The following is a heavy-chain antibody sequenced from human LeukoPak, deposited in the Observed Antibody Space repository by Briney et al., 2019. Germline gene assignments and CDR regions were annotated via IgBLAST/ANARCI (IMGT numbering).Heavy chain of an antibody. CDR3: ASGSWYEGPLDWFDP. D-gene: IGHD6-13*01. CDR2: INHSGST. Sequence: SETLSLTCAVYGGSFSGYYWSWIRQPPGKGLEWIGEINHSGSTNYNPSLKSRVTISVDTSKNQFSLKLSSVTAADTAVYYCASGSWYEGPLDWFDPWGQGTLVTVSS. CDR1: GGSFSGYY. V-gene: IGHV4-34*01. J-gene: IGHJ5*02.